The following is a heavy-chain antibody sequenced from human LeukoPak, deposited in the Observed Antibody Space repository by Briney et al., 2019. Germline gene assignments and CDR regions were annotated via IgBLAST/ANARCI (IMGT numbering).Heavy chain of an antibody. CDR2: ISGSGGST. Sequence: GGSLRLSCAASGFTFSSYAMSWVRQAPGKGLEWVSAISGSGGSTYYADSVKGRFTISRDNSKNTLYLQMNSLRAEDTAVYYCAKDTSYPLYCSSTSCPIDYWGQGTLVTVSS. CDR3: AKDTSYPLYCSSTSCPIDY. J-gene: IGHJ4*02. CDR1: GFTFSSYA. D-gene: IGHD2-2*01. V-gene: IGHV3-23*01.